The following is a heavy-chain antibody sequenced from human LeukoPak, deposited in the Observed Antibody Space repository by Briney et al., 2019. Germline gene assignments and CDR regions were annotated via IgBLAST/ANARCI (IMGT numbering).Heavy chain of an antibody. J-gene: IGHJ4*02. CDR2: IYTSGST. CDR3: ARRGIAASFDY. V-gene: IGHV4-4*09. CDR1: GGSISSYH. D-gene: IGHD6-13*01. Sequence: SETLSLTCTVSGGSISSYHWSWIRQPPGKGLEWIGYIYTSGSTNYNPSLKSRVTISVDTSKNQFSLKLSSVTAADTAVYYCARRGIAASFDYWGQGTLVTVSS.